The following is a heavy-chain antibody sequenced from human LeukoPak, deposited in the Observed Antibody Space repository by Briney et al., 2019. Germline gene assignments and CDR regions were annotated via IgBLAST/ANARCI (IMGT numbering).Heavy chain of an antibody. D-gene: IGHD4-17*01. J-gene: IGHJ5*02. CDR1: GFTFSGSA. CDR2: IRTKGKSYAT. V-gene: IGHV3-73*01. Sequence: GGSLRLSCAASGFTFSGSAMHWVRQASGKGLEWVGRIRTKGKSYATEYAASVKGRFIISRDDLKSTAYLQMNSLKIEDTAVYYCTRTSVTMADWFDPWGQGTLVTVSS. CDR3: TRTSVTMADWFDP.